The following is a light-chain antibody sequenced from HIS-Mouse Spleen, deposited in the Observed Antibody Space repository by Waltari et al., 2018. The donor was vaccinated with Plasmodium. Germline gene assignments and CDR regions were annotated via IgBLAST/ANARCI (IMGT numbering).Light chain of an antibody. V-gene: IGKV3-15*01. J-gene: IGKJ2*01. Sequence: EVVMTQSPATLSVSPAERATLSCSASQSVSSNLAWYQQKPGQAPRLLIYGASTRATGIPARFSGSGSGTEFTLTISSLQSEDFATYYCQQYYSYPQNTFGQGTKLEIK. CDR1: QSVSSN. CDR3: QQYYSYPQNT. CDR2: GAS.